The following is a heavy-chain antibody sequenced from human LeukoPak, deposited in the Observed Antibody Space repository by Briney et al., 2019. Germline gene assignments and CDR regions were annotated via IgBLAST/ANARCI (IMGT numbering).Heavy chain of an antibody. CDR2: IYSGGST. CDR1: GFTVSSNY. CDR3: ARGLGSSGYYGGYAFDI. Sequence: PGRSLRLSCAASGFTVSSNYMSWVRQAPGKGLEWVSVIYSGGSTYYADSVKGRFTISRDNSKNTLYLQMNSLRAEDTAVYYCARGLGSSGYYGGYAFDIWGQGTMVTVSS. D-gene: IGHD3-22*01. J-gene: IGHJ3*02. V-gene: IGHV3-53*01.